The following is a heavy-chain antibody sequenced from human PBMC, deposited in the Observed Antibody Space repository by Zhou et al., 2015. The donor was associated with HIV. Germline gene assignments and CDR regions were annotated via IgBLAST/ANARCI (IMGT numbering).Heavy chain of an antibody. J-gene: IGHJ5*02. CDR3: ARGSDYDFWNGYHKHFGGFDP. Sequence: QVQLVQSGAEVKKPGASVKVSCKASGYTFSSYGISWVRQAPGQGLQWMGWISGYNGNTNYTQKFQGRVTMTTDTSTGTAYMELRSLRSDDTAVYYCARGSDYDFWNGYHKHFGGFDPWGQGTPVIVSS. CDR1: GYTFSSYG. D-gene: IGHD3-3*01. CDR2: ISGYNGNT. V-gene: IGHV1-18*01.